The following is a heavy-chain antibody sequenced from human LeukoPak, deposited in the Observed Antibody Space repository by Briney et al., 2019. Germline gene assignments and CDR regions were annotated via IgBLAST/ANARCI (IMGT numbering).Heavy chain of an antibody. J-gene: IGHJ4*02. V-gene: IGHV3-21*01. D-gene: IGHD2-2*01. CDR2: ISSSSSYI. CDR1: GFTFSSYS. Sequence: GGSLRLSCAASGFTFSSYSMNWVRQAPGKGLEWVSSISSSSSYIYYADSVKGRFTISRDNSKNTLYLQMNSLRAEDTAVYYCARDLAVLWDSTLGFDYWGQGTLVTVSS. CDR3: ARDLAVLWDSTLGFDY.